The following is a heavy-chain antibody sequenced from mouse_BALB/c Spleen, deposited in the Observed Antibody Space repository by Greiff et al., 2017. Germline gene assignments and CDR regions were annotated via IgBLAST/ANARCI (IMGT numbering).Heavy chain of an antibody. Sequence: VHLVESGPSLVQPSQSLSITCTVSGFSLTSYGVHWVRQSPGKGLEWLGVIWRGGSTDYNAAFMSRLSITKDNSKSQVFFKMNSLQADDTAIYYCAKNGMGYYGSSYAMDYWGQGTSVTVSS. CDR3: AKNGMGYYGSSYAMDY. CDR2: IWRGGST. D-gene: IGHD1-1*01. V-gene: IGHV2-5-1*01. CDR1: GFSLTSYG. J-gene: IGHJ4*01.